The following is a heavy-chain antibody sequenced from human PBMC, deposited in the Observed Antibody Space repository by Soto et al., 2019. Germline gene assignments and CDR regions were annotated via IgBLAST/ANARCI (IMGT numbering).Heavy chain of an antibody. CDR1: GGLISNGDYH. V-gene: IGHV4-30-4*01. Sequence: PSETLSLTCTVSGGLISNGDYHWSWIRQPPGKGLEWIGYTYPSGSTYYNASLRSRVTISIDASKNQFSLKLNSVTAAATAVYYCAREGGYDSPHGCWGQGTLVTVSS. J-gene: IGHJ4*02. D-gene: IGHD5-12*01. CDR2: TYPSGST. CDR3: AREGGYDSPHGC.